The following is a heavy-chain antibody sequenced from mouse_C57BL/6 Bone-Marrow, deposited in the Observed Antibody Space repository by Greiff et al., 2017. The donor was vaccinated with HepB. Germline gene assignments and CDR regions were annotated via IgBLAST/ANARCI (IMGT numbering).Heavy chain of an antibody. V-gene: IGHV14-2*01. J-gene: IGHJ2*01. D-gene: IGHD1-1*01. CDR2: IDPEDGET. CDR3: ASVITTVVDLDY. CDR1: GFNTKDYY. Sequence: EVKLQESGAELVKPGASVKLSCTASGFNTKDYYMHWVKQRTEQGLEWIGRIDPEDGETKYAPKFQGKATITADTSSNTAYLQLSSLTSGDTAVYYCASVITTVVDLDYWGQGTTLTVSS.